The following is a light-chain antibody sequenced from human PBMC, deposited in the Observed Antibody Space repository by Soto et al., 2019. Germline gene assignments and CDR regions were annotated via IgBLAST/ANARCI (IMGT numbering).Light chain of an antibody. CDR3: QQYNTFPLT. CDR1: QSISSW. J-gene: IGKJ4*01. Sequence: DIQMTQSPSTLSASVGDRVTITCRASQSISSWLAWYQQKPGKAPKLLIHEASRLESGVPSRFSGSESGTEFTLTISGLHAEDFATYYCQQYNTFPLTFGGGNKVEIK. CDR2: EAS. V-gene: IGKV1-5*01.